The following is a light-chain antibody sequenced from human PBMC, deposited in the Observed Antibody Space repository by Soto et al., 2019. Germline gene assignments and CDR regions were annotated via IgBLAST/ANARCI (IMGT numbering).Light chain of an antibody. CDR2: EVT. J-gene: IGLJ1*01. Sequence: QSVLTQPASVSGSPGQSITIPCTGTSGDVGSYNLVSWYQQHPGKAPKLLIYEVTERPSGVSNRFSGSKSGNTASLTISGLQPDDEADYYCCSYAGNSDVFGTGTKLTVL. CDR1: SGDVGSYNL. CDR3: CSYAGNSDV. V-gene: IGLV2-23*02.